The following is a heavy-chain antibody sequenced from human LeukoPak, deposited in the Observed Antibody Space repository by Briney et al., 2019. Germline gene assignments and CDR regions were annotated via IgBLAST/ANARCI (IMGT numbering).Heavy chain of an antibody. CDR2: IYGDGRT. V-gene: IGHV3-53*01. CDR1: GFTVSSNY. D-gene: IGHD3-3*01. CDR3: ARGRGLGVVSPYFDY. J-gene: IGHJ4*02. Sequence: GGSLRLSCAASGFTVSSNYMSWVRQAPGNGLERVSVIYGDGRTSHSASVRGRFTISRDNSKNIVSLQMNNLRAEDTAVYYCARGRGLGVVSPYFDYWGQGTLVTVSS.